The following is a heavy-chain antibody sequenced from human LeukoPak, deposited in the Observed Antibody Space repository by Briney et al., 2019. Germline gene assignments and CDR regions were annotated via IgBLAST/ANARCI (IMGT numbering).Heavy chain of an antibody. D-gene: IGHD3-22*01. CDR2: IIPIFGTA. Sequence: SVKVSCNAAGGTFSSYAISWVRQAPGQGLEWRGGIIPIFGTANYAQKFQGRVTITADKSTSTAYMELSSLRSEDTAVYYCARERVENYYDSSGYYWNAFDIWGQGTMVTVSS. V-gene: IGHV1-69*06. CDR1: GGTFSSYA. J-gene: IGHJ3*02. CDR3: ARERVENYYDSSGYYWNAFDI.